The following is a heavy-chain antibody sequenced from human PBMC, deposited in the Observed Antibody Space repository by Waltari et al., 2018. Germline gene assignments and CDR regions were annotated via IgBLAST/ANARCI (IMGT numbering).Heavy chain of an antibody. V-gene: IGHV3-48*03. CDR3: ARERSVTGKGNLDY. J-gene: IGHJ4*02. D-gene: IGHD3-10*01. CDR2: MRSGGTNM. Sequence: EVQLVESGGGLVQPGGSLRLSCAASGFTFSSYEMNWVRQAPGEGLEWVLDMRSGGTNMVYAESVKGRFTSARDNAKNSLYLNMNSLRVEDTAVYYCARERSVTGKGNLDYWGQGTLVTVSS. CDR1: GFTFSSYE.